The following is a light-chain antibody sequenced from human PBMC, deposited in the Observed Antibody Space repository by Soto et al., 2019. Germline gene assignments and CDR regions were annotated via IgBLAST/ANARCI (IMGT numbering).Light chain of an antibody. CDR1: QSVSTNY. V-gene: IGKV3-20*01. Sequence: EIVLTQSPGTLSLSPGERATLSCRASQSVSTNYLACYQRKPGQAPRLLIYGASSRATDIPDRFSGSGSGTDCTLTITRLKPEDFAVYYYQQYGSSPPTFGQGTKVEL. J-gene: IGKJ1*01. CDR3: QQYGSSPPT. CDR2: GAS.